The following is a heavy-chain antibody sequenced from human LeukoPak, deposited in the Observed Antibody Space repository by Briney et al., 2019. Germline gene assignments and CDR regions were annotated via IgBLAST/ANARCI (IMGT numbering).Heavy chain of an antibody. Sequence: GGSLRLSCAASGFTFSSYSMNWVRRAPGKGLEWVSSISSSSSYIYYADSVKGRFTISRDNAKNSLYLQMNSLRAEDTAVYYCARVRGGQWLAYYYYGMDVWGQGTTVTVSS. J-gene: IGHJ6*02. V-gene: IGHV3-21*01. D-gene: IGHD6-19*01. CDR1: GFTFSSYS. CDR2: ISSSSSYI. CDR3: ARVRGGQWLAYYYYGMDV.